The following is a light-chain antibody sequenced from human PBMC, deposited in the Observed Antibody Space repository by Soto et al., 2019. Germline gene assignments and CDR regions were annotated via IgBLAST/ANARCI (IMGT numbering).Light chain of an antibody. CDR3: QQYNGYRWT. J-gene: IGKJ1*01. CDR1: QGVDNW. Sequence: DIQMTQSPSTLSASVGDRVTITCRASQGVDNWLAWSQQKPGKAPKILIYKASSLESGVPSRFSGSGSGTEFTLTISSLQPDDFATYYCQQYNGYRWTFGQGTKVDIK. V-gene: IGKV1-5*03. CDR2: KAS.